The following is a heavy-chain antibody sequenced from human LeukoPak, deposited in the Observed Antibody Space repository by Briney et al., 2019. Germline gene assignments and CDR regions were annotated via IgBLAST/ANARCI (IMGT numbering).Heavy chain of an antibody. Sequence: SETLSLTCTVSGGSISGYYWTWIRQPPGKGLEWIGYIYYSGSTNYNPSLKSRVTISVDTSKNQFSLKLSSVTAADTAVYYCARERSMVRGVSWFDPWGQGTLVTVSS. CDR2: IYYSGST. V-gene: IGHV4-59*01. J-gene: IGHJ5*02. D-gene: IGHD3-10*01. CDR3: ARERSMVRGVSWFDP. CDR1: GGSISGYY.